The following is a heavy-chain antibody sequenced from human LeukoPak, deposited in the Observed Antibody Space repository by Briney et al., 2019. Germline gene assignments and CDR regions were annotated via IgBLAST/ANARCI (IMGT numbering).Heavy chain of an antibody. CDR1: GFTFSSYA. Sequence: SGGSLRLSCAASGFTFSSYAMSWVRQAPGKGLEWVSAISGSGGSTYYADSVKGRFTISRDNSKNTLYLQMNSLRAEDTAVYYCAKGTDIVVVPAAISSWGQGTLVTVSS. J-gene: IGHJ5*02. V-gene: IGHV3-23*01. D-gene: IGHD2-2*01. CDR3: AKGTDIVVVPAAISS. CDR2: ISGSGGST.